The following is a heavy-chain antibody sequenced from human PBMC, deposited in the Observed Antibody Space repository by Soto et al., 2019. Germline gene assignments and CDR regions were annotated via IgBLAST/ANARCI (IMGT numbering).Heavy chain of an antibody. Sequence: QVQLVQSGAEVKKPGSSVKVSCKASGGTFSSYAISWVRQAPGQGLEWMGGIIPIFGTANYAQKFQGRVTITADXXTXTXXMELSSLRSEDTAVYYCASGSYYKGYYYYYYGMDVWGQGTTVTVSS. D-gene: IGHD3-10*01. CDR1: GGTFSSYA. CDR2: IIPIFGTA. V-gene: IGHV1-69*12. J-gene: IGHJ6*02. CDR3: ASGSYYKGYYYYYYGMDV.